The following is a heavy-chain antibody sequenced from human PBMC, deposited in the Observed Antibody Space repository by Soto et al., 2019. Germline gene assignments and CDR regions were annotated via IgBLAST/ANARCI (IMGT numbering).Heavy chain of an antibody. CDR2: IIPMSNTA. V-gene: IGHV1-69*14. CDR1: GGFFNTYA. J-gene: IGHJ6*02. Sequence: QVQLVQSGTEVKTPGSSVKVSCKASGGFFNTYAISWVRQAPGQGLEWMGAIIPMSNTANYAQNFRDRVTFTADRSTSTAYMELSSLRSEDTAVYYCAMRAYCMSVGCKRGYYGVDVWGQGPTVTVSS. D-gene: IGHD2-21*01. CDR3: AMRAYCMSVGCKRGYYGVDV.